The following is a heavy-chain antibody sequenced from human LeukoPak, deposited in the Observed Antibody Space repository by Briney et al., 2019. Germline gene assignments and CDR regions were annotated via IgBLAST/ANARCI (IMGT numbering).Heavy chain of an antibody. V-gene: IGHV3-53*01. Sequence: GGSLRLSCEASGFTVSSNYMSWVRQAPGKGLEWVSVIYSGGSTYYADSVKGRFTISRDNSKNTLYLQMNSLRAEDTAVYYCATSGVGASFYWGQGTLVTVSS. CDR3: ATSGVGASFY. J-gene: IGHJ4*02. CDR1: GFTVSSNY. CDR2: IYSGGST. D-gene: IGHD1-26*01.